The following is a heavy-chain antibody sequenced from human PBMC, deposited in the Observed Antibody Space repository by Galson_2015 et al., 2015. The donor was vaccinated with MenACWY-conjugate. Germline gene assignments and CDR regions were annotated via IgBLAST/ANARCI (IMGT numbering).Heavy chain of an antibody. CDR1: GVSISSGNW. J-gene: IGHJ4*02. Sequence: LSLTCAVSGVSISSGNWWNWVRQSPGKGLEWIGEIFHAGSTNYNPSLKSRAAISVDTSTNHFSLRLSSVIAADTAVYYCARGGYDLDHWGQGTLVTVSS. D-gene: IGHD5-12*01. CDR3: ARGGYDLDH. CDR2: IFHAGST. V-gene: IGHV4-4*02.